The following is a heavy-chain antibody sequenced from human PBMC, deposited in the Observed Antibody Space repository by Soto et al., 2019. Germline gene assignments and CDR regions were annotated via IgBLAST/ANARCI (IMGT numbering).Heavy chain of an antibody. V-gene: IGHV3-33*08. Sequence: PGGSLRLSCVAAGVTFSSYGMHWVRQAPGKGLEWLAVIWYDGSIKYYADSVKGRFTISRDDSKNTLYLQMDSLRVEDSAIYYCPRAFSPGVAGRLFDFWGLGTPVTVSS. D-gene: IGHD6-19*01. J-gene: IGHJ4*02. CDR3: PRAFSPGVAGRLFDF. CDR2: IWYDGSIK. CDR1: GVTFSSYG.